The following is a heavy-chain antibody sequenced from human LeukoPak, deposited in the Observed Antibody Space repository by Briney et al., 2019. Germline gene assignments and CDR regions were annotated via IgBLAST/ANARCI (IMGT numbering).Heavy chain of an antibody. V-gene: IGHV4-34*01. Sequence: SETLSLTCAVYGGSFSGYYWSWIRQPPGKGLEWIGEINHSGSTNYNPSLKSRVTTSLDTSKNQFSLKLSSVTAADTAVYYCAKDPIAAAGTVDYWGQGTLVTVSS. CDR1: GGSFSGYY. D-gene: IGHD6-13*01. CDR3: AKDPIAAAGTVDY. J-gene: IGHJ4*02. CDR2: INHSGST.